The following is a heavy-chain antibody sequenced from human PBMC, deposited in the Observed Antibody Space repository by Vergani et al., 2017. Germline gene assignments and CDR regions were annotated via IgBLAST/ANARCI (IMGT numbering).Heavy chain of an antibody. CDR1: GFTFDDYG. CDR3: ARGPPHYDILTGYYLYYFDY. J-gene: IGHJ4*02. D-gene: IGHD3-9*01. V-gene: IGHV3-20*04. Sequence: EVQLVESGGGVVRPGGSLRLSCAASGFTFDDYGMSWVRQAPGKGLEWVSGINWNGGSTGYADSVKGRFTISRDNAKNSLYLQMNSLRAEDTAVYYCARGPPHYDILTGYYLYYFDYWGQGTLVTVSS. CDR2: INWNGGST.